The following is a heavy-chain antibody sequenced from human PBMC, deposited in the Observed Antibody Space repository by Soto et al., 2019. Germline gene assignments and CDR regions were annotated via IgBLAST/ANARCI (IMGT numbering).Heavy chain of an antibody. Sequence: SETLSLTCTVSGGSISSYYWSWIRQPPGKGLAWIGYIYYSGSTNYNPSLKSRVTISVDTSKNQFSLKLSSVTAADTAVYYCASRYFDWSLRRYGMDVWGQGTTVTVSS. CDR2: IYYSGST. CDR3: ASRYFDWSLRRYGMDV. D-gene: IGHD3-9*01. V-gene: IGHV4-59*08. CDR1: GGSISSYY. J-gene: IGHJ6*02.